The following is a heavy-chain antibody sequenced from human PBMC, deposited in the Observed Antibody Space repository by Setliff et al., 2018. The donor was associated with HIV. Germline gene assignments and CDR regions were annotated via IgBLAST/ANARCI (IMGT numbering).Heavy chain of an antibody. D-gene: IGHD2-15*01. J-gene: IGHJ4*02. V-gene: IGHV4-34*01. CDR3: ARGGLGVVGAIDY. Sequence: SETLSLTCAVYGGSFSGYYWTWIRQPPGRGLEWIGEIIHSGGTNYNRSLKSRVTISVDTSKSQFSLNLSSVTAADTAVYYCARGGLGVVGAIDYWSQGTLVTVS. CDR2: IIHSGGT. CDR1: GGSFSGYY.